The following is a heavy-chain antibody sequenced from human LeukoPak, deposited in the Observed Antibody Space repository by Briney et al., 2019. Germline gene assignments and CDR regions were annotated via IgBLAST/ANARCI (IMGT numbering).Heavy chain of an antibody. CDR3: ARDPPALYYDSSGSSYYFDY. J-gene: IGHJ4*02. CDR2: ISSSSSYI. CDR1: GFTFSSYS. Sequence: GGSLRLSCAASGFTFSSYSMNWVRQAPGKGLEWVSSISSSSSYIYYADSVKGRFTISRDNAKNSLYLQMNSLRAEDTAVYYCARDPPALYYDSSGSSYYFDYWGQGTLVTVSS. D-gene: IGHD3-22*01. V-gene: IGHV3-21*01.